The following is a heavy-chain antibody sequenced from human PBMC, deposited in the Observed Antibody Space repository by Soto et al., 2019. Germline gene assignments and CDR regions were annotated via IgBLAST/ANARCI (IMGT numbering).Heavy chain of an antibody. CDR2: IIPIFGTA. D-gene: IGHD6-19*01. Sequence: SVKVSCKASGGTFSSYAISWGRQAPVQGLEWMGGIIPIFGTANYAQKFQGRVTITADESTSTAYMELSSLRSEDTAVYYCAGPVAGTSYYYYYGMDVWGQGTTVTVSS. V-gene: IGHV1-69*13. J-gene: IGHJ6*02. CDR3: AGPVAGTSYYYYYGMDV. CDR1: GGTFSSYA.